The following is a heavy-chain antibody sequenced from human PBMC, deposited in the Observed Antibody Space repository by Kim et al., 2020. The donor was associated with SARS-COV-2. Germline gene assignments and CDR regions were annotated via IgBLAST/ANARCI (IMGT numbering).Heavy chain of an antibody. CDR2: ISYDGSNK. CDR3: ARAPYYYDSSGHQDY. CDR1: GFTFSSYA. J-gene: IGHJ4*02. V-gene: IGHV3-30*04. D-gene: IGHD3-22*01. Sequence: GGSLRLSCAASGFTFSSYAMHWVRQAPGKGLEWVAVISYDGSNKYYADSVKGRFTISRDNSKNTLYLQMNSLRAEDTAVYYCARAPYYYDSSGHQDYWGQGTLVTVSS.